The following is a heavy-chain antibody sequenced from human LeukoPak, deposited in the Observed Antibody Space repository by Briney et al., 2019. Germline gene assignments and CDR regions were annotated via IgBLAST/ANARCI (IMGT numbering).Heavy chain of an antibody. CDR2: INHSGGT. Sequence: SETLSLTCAVYGGSFSGYSWNWTRQPPVKGLEWIGEINHSGGTNYNPSLKSRVTISVDTSKKQFSLKLSSVTAADTAVYFCARSGRITRLDYWGQGTLVTVSS. CDR3: ARSGRITRLDY. D-gene: IGHD3-10*01. V-gene: IGHV4-34*01. CDR1: GGSFSGYS. J-gene: IGHJ4*02.